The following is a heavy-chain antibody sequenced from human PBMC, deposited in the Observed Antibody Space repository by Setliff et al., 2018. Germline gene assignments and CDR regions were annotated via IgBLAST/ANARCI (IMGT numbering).Heavy chain of an antibody. CDR1: GGSIINSYY. D-gene: IGHD5-12*01. V-gene: IGHV4-4*07. Sequence: SETLSLTCTVSGGSIINSYYWSWIRQPAGKGLEWIGRISTSGNTNYDPSLKSRVTVSLDTSKNQFSLKLTSMTAADTAVYYCARDQWVRSPPLYFSYSMDVWGQGTTVTVSS. J-gene: IGHJ6*02. CDR2: ISTSGNT. CDR3: ARDQWVRSPPLYFSYSMDV.